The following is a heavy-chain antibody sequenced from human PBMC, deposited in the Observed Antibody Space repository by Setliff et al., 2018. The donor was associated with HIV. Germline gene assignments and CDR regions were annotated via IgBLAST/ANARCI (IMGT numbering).Heavy chain of an antibody. V-gene: IGHV1-18*01. J-gene: IGHJ4*02. CDR1: GYGFTSYG. Sequence: ASVKVSCKAFGYGFTSYGINWVRQAPGQGFEWMGWISTYSGNINYAQKVQGRVTMTTDTSTNTVYMELRSLRSDDTAVYYCARDEQYQLLLDYWGQGTLVTVSS. D-gene: IGHD2-2*01. CDR3: ARDEQYQLLLDY. CDR2: ISTYSGNI.